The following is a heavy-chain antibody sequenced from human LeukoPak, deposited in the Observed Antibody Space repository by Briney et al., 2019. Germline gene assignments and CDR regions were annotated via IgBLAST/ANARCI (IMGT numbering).Heavy chain of an antibody. D-gene: IGHD1-26*01. Sequence: GGSLRLSCAASGFTFSGYWMSWVRQAPGKGLEWVANIKQDGSEKYYVDSVKGRFTISRDDAKNSLYLQMNSLRAEDTAVYYCAGKREGATTEFDYWGQGTLVTVSS. CDR2: IKQDGSEK. CDR3: AGKREGATTEFDY. V-gene: IGHV3-7*01. CDR1: GFTFSGYW. J-gene: IGHJ4*02.